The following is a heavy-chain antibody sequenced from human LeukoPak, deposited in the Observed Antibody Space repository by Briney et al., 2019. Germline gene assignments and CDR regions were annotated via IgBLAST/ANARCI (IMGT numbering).Heavy chain of an antibody. CDR1: GFTFSDYA. CDR3: TREKRYFDWFQADY. CDR2: IRNKAYGGTA. J-gene: IGHJ4*02. V-gene: IGHV3-49*03. D-gene: IGHD3-9*01. Sequence: GRSLRLSCTASGFTFSDYAMSWFRQAPGKGLEGVGFIRNKAYGGTAEYAASVKGRFTISRDDSKTIAYLQMNSLKTEDTAVYYCTREKRYFDWFQADYWGQGTLVTVSS.